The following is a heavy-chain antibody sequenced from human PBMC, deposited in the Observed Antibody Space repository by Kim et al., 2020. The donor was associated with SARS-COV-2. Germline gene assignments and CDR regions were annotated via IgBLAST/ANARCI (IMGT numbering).Heavy chain of an antibody. D-gene: IGHD6-13*01. CDR1: GFTFISYA. CDR3: ARDRSFVSTLYYYFDY. CDR2: ISISSGKI. Sequence: GGSLRLSCAPSGFTFISYAINWVRQAPGKGLEWVSYISISSGKIDYADSVKGRFTISRDNAKNSVYLQMNSLRDEDTAVYYCARDRSFVSTLYYYFDYWGQGALVPVSS. J-gene: IGHJ4*02. V-gene: IGHV3-48*02.